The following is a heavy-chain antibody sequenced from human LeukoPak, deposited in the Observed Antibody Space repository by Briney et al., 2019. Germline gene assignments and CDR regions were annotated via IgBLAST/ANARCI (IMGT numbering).Heavy chain of an antibody. Sequence: GGSLRLSGAASGFTFRKYWLRWCRRPPGKGRVWCSRINHDDGITSYADSVKGRFTISIDNAKSTLYLQMNSLRAEDTAVYYCAKDRGDSSGWYQGVFDYWGQGTLVTVSS. CDR2: INHDDGIT. V-gene: IGHV3-74*01. CDR1: GFTFRKYW. J-gene: IGHJ4*02. D-gene: IGHD6-19*01. CDR3: AKDRGDSSGWYQGVFDY.